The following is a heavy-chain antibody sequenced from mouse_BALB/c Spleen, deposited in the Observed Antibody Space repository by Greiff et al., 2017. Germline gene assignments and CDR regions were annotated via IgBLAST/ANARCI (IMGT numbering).Heavy chain of an antibody. Sequence: EVQLVESGGGLVQPGGSRKLSCAASGFTFSSFGMHWVRQAPEKGLEWVAYISSGSSTIYYADTVKGRFTISRDNPKNTLFLQMTSLRSEDTAMYYCARELRPWYFDVWGAGTTVTDSS. CDR1: GFTFSSFG. CDR3: ARELRPWYFDV. J-gene: IGHJ1*01. V-gene: IGHV5-17*02. D-gene: IGHD1-1*01. CDR2: ISSGSSTI.